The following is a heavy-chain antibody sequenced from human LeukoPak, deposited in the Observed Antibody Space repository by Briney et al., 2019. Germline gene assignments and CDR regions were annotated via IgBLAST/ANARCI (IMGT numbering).Heavy chain of an antibody. CDR2: IYYSGSA. CDR3: ARDPANGYFDY. CDR1: GGSISSGGYY. Sequence: SETLSLTCTVSGGSISSGGYYWSWIRQHPGKGLEWIGYIYYSGSAYYNPSLKSRVTLSVDTSKNQFSLKLSSVTAADTAVYYCARDPANGYFDYWDQGTLVTVSS. D-gene: IGHD1-1*01. V-gene: IGHV4-31*03. J-gene: IGHJ4*02.